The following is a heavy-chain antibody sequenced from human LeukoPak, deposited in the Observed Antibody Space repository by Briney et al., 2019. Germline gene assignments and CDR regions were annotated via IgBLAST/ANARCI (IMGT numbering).Heavy chain of an antibody. CDR2: IYSGGST. V-gene: IGHV3-66*01. CDR3: ARAVHSSSWSPTIY. CDR1: GFTVSSNY. Sequence: PGGSLRLSCAASGFTVSSNYMSWVRQAPGKGLEWVSVIYSGGSTYYADSVKGRFTISRDNSKNTLYLQMNSLRAEDTAVYYCARAVHSSSWSPTIYWGQGTLVTVSS. D-gene: IGHD6-13*01. J-gene: IGHJ4*02.